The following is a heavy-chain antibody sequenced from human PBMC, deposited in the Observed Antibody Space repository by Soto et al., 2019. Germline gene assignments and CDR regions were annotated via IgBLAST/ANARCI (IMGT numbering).Heavy chain of an antibody. CDR1: GGSFSGYY. CDR2: INHSGST. Sequence: SETLSLTCAVYGGSFSGYYWGWIRQPPGKGLEWIGEINHSGSTNYNPSLKSRVTISVDTSKNQFSLKLSSVTAADTAVYYCTLRYCSGGSCLVYFDYWGQGTLVTVSS. V-gene: IGHV4-34*01. CDR3: TLRYCSGGSCLVYFDY. J-gene: IGHJ4*02. D-gene: IGHD2-15*01.